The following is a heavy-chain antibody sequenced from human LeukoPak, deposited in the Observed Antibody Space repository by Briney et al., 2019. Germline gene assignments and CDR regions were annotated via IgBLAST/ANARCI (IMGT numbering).Heavy chain of an antibody. V-gene: IGHV3-11*01. Sequence: MSGGSLRLSCAASGFTFSDYYMNWLRQSPGRGLEWLSYISNTGSAKYYSDSVKGRFTISRDNAKNSVYLEMNSLRAEDTAVYFCASDSSGYFGPCGPGTLVTVSS. CDR3: ASDSSGYFGP. J-gene: IGHJ5*02. CDR2: ISNTGSAK. CDR1: GFTFSDYY. D-gene: IGHD3-22*01.